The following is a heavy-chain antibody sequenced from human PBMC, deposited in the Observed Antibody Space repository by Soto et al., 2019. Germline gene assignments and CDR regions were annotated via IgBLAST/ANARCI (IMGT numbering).Heavy chain of an antibody. CDR2: MNPNSGNT. V-gene: IGHV1-8*01. D-gene: IGHD6-13*01. CDR3: AIRVWGQQLVNFDP. Sequence: QVQLVQSGAEVKKPGASVKVSCKASGYTFTSYDINWVRQATGQGLEWMGWMNPNSGNTGYAQKFQGRVTMTRNTSISTAFMELSSLRSEDTAVYYCAIRVWGQQLVNFDPWGQGTLVTVSS. J-gene: IGHJ5*02. CDR1: GYTFTSYD.